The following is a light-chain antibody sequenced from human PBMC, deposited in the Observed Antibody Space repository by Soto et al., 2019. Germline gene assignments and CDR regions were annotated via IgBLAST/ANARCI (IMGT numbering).Light chain of an antibody. CDR2: QDS. CDR1: KLGDKY. J-gene: IGLJ2*01. Sequence: SYELTQPPSVSVSPGQTASITCAGDKLGDKYACWYQQKPGQSPVLVIYQDSKRPSGIPERFSGSNSGNTATLTISGTQAMDEADYYCQAWDSSIQMVFGGGTKLTVL. CDR3: QAWDSSIQMV. V-gene: IGLV3-1*01.